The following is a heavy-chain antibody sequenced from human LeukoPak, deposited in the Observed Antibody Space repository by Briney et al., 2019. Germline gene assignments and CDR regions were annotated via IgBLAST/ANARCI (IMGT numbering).Heavy chain of an antibody. V-gene: IGHV1-69*04. CDR3: ARDYYGSGSSSDY. D-gene: IGHD3-10*01. CDR2: IIPILGIA. CDR1: GGTFSSYA. J-gene: IGHJ4*02. Sequence: ASVKVSCKASGGTFSSYAISWVRQAPGQGLEWMGRIIPILGIANYAQKFQGRVTITADKSTSTAYMELSSLRSEDTAVYYCARDYYGSGSSSDYWGQETLVTVSP.